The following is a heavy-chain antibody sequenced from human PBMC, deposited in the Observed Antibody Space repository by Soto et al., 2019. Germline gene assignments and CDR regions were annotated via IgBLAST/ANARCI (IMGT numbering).Heavy chain of an antibody. CDR2: IFYTGST. J-gene: IGHJ5*02. V-gene: IGHV4-61*03. CDR1: GDSVSSGSHY. Sequence: HVQLQESGPGLVKPSETLSLTCTVSGDSVSSGSHYWSWVRQPPGKGLEWIGYIFYTGSTDYNPSLKSRVTMSVDTSKNHFSLRLRSVTAADTAIYSCAGYQFGSGRLDPWSQGTLVTVSS. CDR3: AGYQFGSGRLDP. D-gene: IGHD3-10*01.